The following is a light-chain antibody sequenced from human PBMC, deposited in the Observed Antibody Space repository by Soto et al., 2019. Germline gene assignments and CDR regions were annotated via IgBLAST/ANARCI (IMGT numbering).Light chain of an antibody. Sequence: EIRLTQSQGNLSVSPEERATLSCTASQSVISTYLAWYQQKPGQAPRLLIYGASSRATGIPDRFSGSGSGTDFTLTICRLEPEDFAVYYCQQYGSSPWTFAEGTEVDIK. J-gene: IGKJ1*01. CDR1: QSVISTY. CDR2: GAS. CDR3: QQYGSSPWT. V-gene: IGKV3-20*01.